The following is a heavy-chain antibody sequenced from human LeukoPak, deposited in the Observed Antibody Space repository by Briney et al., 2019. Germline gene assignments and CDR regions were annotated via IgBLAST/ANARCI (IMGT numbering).Heavy chain of an antibody. J-gene: IGHJ5*02. Sequence: SETLSLTCAVYGGSFCGYYWSWIRQPPGKGLEWIGEINHSGSTNYNPSLKSRFTISVDTSKNQFSLKLSSVTAADTAVYYCARGTRYYGSGSYLLEDNWFGPWGQGTLVTVSS. V-gene: IGHV4-34*01. CDR2: INHSGST. CDR1: GGSFCGYY. D-gene: IGHD3-10*01. CDR3: ARGTRYYGSGSYLLEDNWFGP.